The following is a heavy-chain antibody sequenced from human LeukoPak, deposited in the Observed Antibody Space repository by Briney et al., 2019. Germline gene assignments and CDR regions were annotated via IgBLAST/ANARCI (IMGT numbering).Heavy chain of an antibody. J-gene: IGHJ4*02. CDR2: MKHDGSET. CDR3: ARDRGSR. CDR1: GFTFSSYW. Sequence: PGGSLRLSCAASGFTFSSYWMSWVRQAPGKGLEWVANMKHDGSETYYVHSMKGRFTLSRDNAKNSLYLQMNSLRAEETAVYYCARDRGSRWGQGTLVTVSS. V-gene: IGHV3-7*01.